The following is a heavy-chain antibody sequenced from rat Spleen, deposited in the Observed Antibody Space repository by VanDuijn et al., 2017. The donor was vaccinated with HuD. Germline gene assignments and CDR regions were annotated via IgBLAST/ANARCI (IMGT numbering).Heavy chain of an antibody. V-gene: IGHV5-25*01. CDR2: ISTGGGNT. J-gene: IGHJ2*01. D-gene: IGHD1-2*01. CDR3: ARDSTYASLDY. Sequence: EVQLVESGGDLVQPGRSLKLSCVASGFTFNRYWMYWVRQAPGKGLEWVASISTGGGNTYYRDSVKGRFTISRDNAKSSLYLQMDSLRSEDTATYFCARDSTYASLDYWGQGVTVTVSS. CDR1: GFTFNRYW.